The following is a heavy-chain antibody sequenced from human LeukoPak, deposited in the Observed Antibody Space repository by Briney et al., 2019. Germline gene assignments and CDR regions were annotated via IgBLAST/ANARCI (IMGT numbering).Heavy chain of an antibody. V-gene: IGHV1-69*04. D-gene: IGHD2-2*01. J-gene: IGHJ6*02. CDR3: ALYCSSTSCYGPYYYYGMDV. Sequence: GASVKVSCKASGGTFSSYAISWVRQAPGQGLEWMGRIIPILGIANYAQKFQGRVTITADKSTSTAYMELSSLRSEDTAVYYCALYCSSTSCYGPYYYYGMDVWGQGTTVTVSS. CDR2: IIPILGIA. CDR1: GGTFSSYA.